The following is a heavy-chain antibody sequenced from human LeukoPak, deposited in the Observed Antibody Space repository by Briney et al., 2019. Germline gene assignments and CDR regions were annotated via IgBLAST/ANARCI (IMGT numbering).Heavy chain of an antibody. CDR3: AKVEFDDYVWGSYRLYGMDV. D-gene: IGHD3-16*02. J-gene: IGHJ6*02. CDR2: ISSSGSTI. CDR1: GFTFSDYY. V-gene: IGHV3-11*01. Sequence: GGSLRLSCAASGFTFSDYYMSWIRQAPGKGLEWVSYISSSGSTIYYADSVKGRFTISRDNSKNTLYLQMNSLRAEDTAVYYCAKVEFDDYVWGSYRLYGMDVWGQGTTVTVSS.